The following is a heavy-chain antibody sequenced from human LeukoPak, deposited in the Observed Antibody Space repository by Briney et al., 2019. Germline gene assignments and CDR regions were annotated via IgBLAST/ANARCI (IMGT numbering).Heavy chain of an antibody. D-gene: IGHD3-10*02. CDR3: AELGITMIGGV. CDR2: IFPSGGEI. CDR1: GFTFSTFA. Sequence: PGGSLRLSCEASGFTFSTFAMIWVRQPPGKGLEWVSSIFPSGGEIHYADSVKGRFTISRGNAKNSLYLQMNSLRAEDTAVYYCAELGITMIGGVWGKGTTVTISS. J-gene: IGHJ6*04. V-gene: IGHV3-21*01.